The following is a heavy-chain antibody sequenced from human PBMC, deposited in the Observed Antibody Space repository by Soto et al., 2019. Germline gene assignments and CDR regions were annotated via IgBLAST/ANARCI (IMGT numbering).Heavy chain of an antibody. CDR2: ISGSGGST. CDR3: AKDPSNGNYDEYYYYYGMDV. V-gene: IGHV3-23*01. CDR1: GFTFSSYA. Sequence: EVQLLESGGGLVQPGGSLRLSCAASGFTFSSYAMSWVRQAPGKGLEWVSAISGSGGSTYYADSVKGRFTISRDNSKNTLYLQMNSLRAEDTAVYYCAKDPSNGNYDEYYYYYGMDVWGQGTTVTVSS. D-gene: IGHD1-7*01. J-gene: IGHJ6*02.